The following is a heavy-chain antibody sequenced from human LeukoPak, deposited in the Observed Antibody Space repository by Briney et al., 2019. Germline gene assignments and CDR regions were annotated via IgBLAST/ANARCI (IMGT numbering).Heavy chain of an antibody. D-gene: IGHD2-2*01. Sequence: ASVKVSCKASGGTFSSYTISWVRQASGQGLEWMGRIIPILGTANYAQKFQGRVTITADKSTSTAYMELSSLRSEDTAVYYCARGVVPAVGRDWFDPWGQGTLVTVSS. CDR3: ARGVVPAVGRDWFDP. CDR1: GGTFSSYT. J-gene: IGHJ5*02. CDR2: IIPILGTA. V-gene: IGHV1-69*08.